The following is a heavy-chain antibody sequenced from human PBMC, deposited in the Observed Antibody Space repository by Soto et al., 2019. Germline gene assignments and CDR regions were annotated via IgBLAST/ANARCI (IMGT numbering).Heavy chain of an antibody. CDR1: GGSISSSSYY. CDR3: ATRQGGSYNWFDP. J-gene: IGHJ5*02. Sequence: PSETLSLTCTVSGGSISSSSYYWGWIRQPPGKGLEWIGSIYYSGNTYYNPSLKSRVTISVDTSKNQFSLKLSSVAAADTAVYYCATRQGGSYNWFDPWG. CDR2: IYYSGNT. D-gene: IGHD2-15*01. V-gene: IGHV4-39*01.